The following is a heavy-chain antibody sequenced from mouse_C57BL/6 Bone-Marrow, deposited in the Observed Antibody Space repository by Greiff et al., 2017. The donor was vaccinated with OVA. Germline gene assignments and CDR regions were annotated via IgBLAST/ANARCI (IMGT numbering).Heavy chain of an antibody. V-gene: IGHV1-55*01. CDR1: GYTFTSYW. CDR3: ASPYDYDVDY. D-gene: IGHD2-4*01. J-gene: IGHJ2*01. Sequence: QVQLKQPGAELVKPGASVKMFCKASGYTFTSYWITWVKQRPGQGLEWIGDIYPGSGSTNYNEKFKSKATLTVDTSSSTAYMQLSSLTSEDSAVYYCASPYDYDVDYWGQGTTLTVSS. CDR2: IYPGSGST.